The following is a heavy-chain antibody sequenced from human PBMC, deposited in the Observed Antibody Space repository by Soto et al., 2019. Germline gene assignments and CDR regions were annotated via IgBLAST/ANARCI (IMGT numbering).Heavy chain of an antibody. Sequence: PGGSLRLSCASSGCTFSSYWMHWVRQSAGKGLECVSAISGSGGSTTYADSVKGRFTISRDNSKNTLYLQMNSLRAEDTAVYYCAKGLNNYYYYGMDVWGQGTTVTVSS. CDR3: AKGLNNYYYYGMDV. V-gene: IGHV3-23*01. CDR2: ISGSGGST. D-gene: IGHD5-12*01. CDR1: GCTFSSYW. J-gene: IGHJ6*02.